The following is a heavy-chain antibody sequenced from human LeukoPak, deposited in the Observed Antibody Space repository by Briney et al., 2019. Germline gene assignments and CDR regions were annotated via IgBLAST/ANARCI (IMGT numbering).Heavy chain of an antibody. CDR3: ARDKGVRGVIN. J-gene: IGHJ4*02. D-gene: IGHD3-10*01. CDR2: IYYSGST. V-gene: IGHV4-59*01. CDR1: GGPISSYY. Sequence: SETLSLTCTVSGGPISSYYWSWIRQPPGKGLEWIGYIYYSGSTNYNPSLKSRVTISVDTSKNQFSLKLSSVTAADTAVYYCARDKGVRGVINWGQGTLVTVPS.